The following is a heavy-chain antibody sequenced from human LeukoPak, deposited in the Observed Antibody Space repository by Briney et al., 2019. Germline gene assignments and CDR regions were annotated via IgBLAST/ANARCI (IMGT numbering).Heavy chain of an antibody. J-gene: IGHJ4*02. V-gene: IGHV3-23*01. CDR1: GLTSSDYA. CDR3: AKDYSDSRVADVFFEY. Sequence: GGSLRLSCAASGLTSSDYAMSWFRQAPGKGLEWVSGITSGFTPHYADSVKGRFTISRDNSKNTFHLQLNSLRAEDTAVYYCAKDYSDSRVADVFFEYWGQGTLVTVSS. D-gene: IGHD2-15*01. CDR2: ITSGFTP.